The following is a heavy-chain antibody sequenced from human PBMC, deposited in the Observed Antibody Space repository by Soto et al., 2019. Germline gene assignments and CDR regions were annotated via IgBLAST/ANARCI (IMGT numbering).Heavy chain of an antibody. CDR1: GYTLSSYN. CDR3: ARLESQHGSANSLP. D-gene: IGHD3-10*01. V-gene: IGHV1-8*01. J-gene: IGHJ5*02. Sequence: ASVKVSCKASGYTLSSYNIGWVRQAPGQGLEWMGWMNPNSDDTGSTQKFQGRLTMTRDIAESTAYMELSRLRSEDTGVYYCARLESQHGSANSLPWGQGTQVTVSS. CDR2: MNPNSDDT.